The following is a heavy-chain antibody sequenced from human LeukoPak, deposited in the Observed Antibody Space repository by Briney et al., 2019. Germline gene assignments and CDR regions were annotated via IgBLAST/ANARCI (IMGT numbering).Heavy chain of an antibody. CDR2: IKQDGSEK. J-gene: IGHJ4*02. Sequence: GGSLRLSCAASGFTFSSYWMSWVRQAPGKGLEWVANIKQDGSEKQHVDSVKGRFTISRDNAKNSLYLQMNSLRAEDTAVYYCARVGQAYYFDYWGQGTLVTVSS. V-gene: IGHV3-7*01. CDR3: ARVGQAYYFDY. CDR1: GFTFSSYW.